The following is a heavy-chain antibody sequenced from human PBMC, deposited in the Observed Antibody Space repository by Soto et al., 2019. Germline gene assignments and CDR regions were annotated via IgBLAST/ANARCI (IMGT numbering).Heavy chain of an antibody. D-gene: IGHD1-1*01. CDR1: GFSFSSYN. J-gene: IGHJ4*02. CDR3: ARGNSTTGIDY. V-gene: IGHV3-48*01. Sequence: EVQLVESGGGLVQPGGSLRLSCAGSGFSFSSYNMNWVRQAPGKGLEWVSYISSSSSAIYYADSMKGRFTISRDNAKNSLYLQMNSLRAEDTAVYYCARGNSTTGIDYWGQGTLVTVSS. CDR2: ISSSSSAI.